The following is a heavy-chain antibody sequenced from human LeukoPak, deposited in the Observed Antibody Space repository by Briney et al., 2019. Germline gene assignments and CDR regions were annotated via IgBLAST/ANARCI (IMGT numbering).Heavy chain of an antibody. CDR2: IYDTGST. V-gene: IGHV4-39*07. CDR1: GGSISSSDYY. CDR3: ARENYCTNGVCWAFDP. J-gene: IGHJ5*02. Sequence: SETLSLTCTVSGGSISSSDYYWSWIRQPPGRGLEWLGNIYDTGSTSYNPSLKSRVTFSVDTFNNQFSLHLSSVTAADTAVYYCARENYCTNGVCWAFDPWGQGTLVTLSS. D-gene: IGHD2-8*01.